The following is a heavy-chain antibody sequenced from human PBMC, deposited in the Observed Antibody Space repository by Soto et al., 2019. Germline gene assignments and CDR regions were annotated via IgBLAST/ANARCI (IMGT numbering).Heavy chain of an antibody. CDR1: GGSISSGGYY. D-gene: IGHD3-22*01. CDR2: IYYSGST. Sequence: SETLSLTCTVSGGSISSGGYYWSWIRQHPGKGLEWIGYIYYSGSTYYNPSLKSRVTISADTSKNQFSLKLSSVTAADTAVYYCARAGGSGYYYDYWGQGTLVTVSS. CDR3: ARAGGSGYYYDY. J-gene: IGHJ4*02. V-gene: IGHV4-31*03.